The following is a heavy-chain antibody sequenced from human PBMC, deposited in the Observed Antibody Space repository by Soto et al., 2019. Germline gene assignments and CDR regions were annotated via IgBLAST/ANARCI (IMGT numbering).Heavy chain of an antibody. CDR1: GCTFSSYA. D-gene: IGHD3-3*01. CDR3: ATVYYDFWSGYSRGNWFDP. V-gene: IGHV1-69*06. Sequence: GSSVKVSCKASGCTFSSYAISWGRQAPGQGLEWMGGIIPIFGTANYAQKFQGRVTITADKSTSTAYMELSSLRSEDTAVYYCATVYYDFWSGYSRGNWFDPWGQGTLVTVSS. J-gene: IGHJ5*02. CDR2: IIPIFGTA.